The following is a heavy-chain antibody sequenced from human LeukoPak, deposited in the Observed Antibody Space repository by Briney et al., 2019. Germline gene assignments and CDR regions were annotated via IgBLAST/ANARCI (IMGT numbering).Heavy chain of an antibody. V-gene: IGHV1-2*02. CDR2: INPNSGGT. J-gene: IGHJ5*02. CDR1: GYTFTGYY. Sequence: GASVKVSCKASGYTFTGYYMHWVRQAPGQGLEWMGWINPNSGGTNYAQKFQGRVTMTRDTSISTAYMELSRLRSDDTAVYYCARDFLPLGYYDSSGYYGDWFDPWGQGTLVTVSS. CDR3: ARDFLPLGYYDSSGYYGDWFDP. D-gene: IGHD3-22*01.